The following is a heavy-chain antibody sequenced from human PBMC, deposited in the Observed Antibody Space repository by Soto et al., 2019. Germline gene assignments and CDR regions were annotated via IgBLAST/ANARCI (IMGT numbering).Heavy chain of an antibody. CDR2: TYYRSKWFH. CDR1: GDSVSSDITS. J-gene: IGHJ3*01. D-gene: IGHD3-10*01. Sequence: QGQLQQSGPGLVKHSQTLSLTCAISGDSVSSDITSWNWIRQSPSRGLEWLGRTYYRSKWFHDYAVSMKSRITINPDTSKNQLSLELNSMTPEDTAVYYCAKGNALDVWGQGTVVTVSS. V-gene: IGHV6-1*01. CDR3: AKGNALDV.